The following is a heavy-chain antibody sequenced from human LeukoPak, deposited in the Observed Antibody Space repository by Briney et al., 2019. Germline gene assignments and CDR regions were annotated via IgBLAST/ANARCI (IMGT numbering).Heavy chain of an antibody. Sequence: PGGSLRLSCAASGFTFSSYGMHWVRQAPGKGLEWVAVIWYDGSNKYYADSVKGRFTISRDNSKNTLYLQMSSLRAEDTAVYYCARDGSGWSKTKYYFDYWGQGTLVTVSS. D-gene: IGHD6-19*01. CDR1: GFTFSSYG. J-gene: IGHJ4*02. V-gene: IGHV3-33*01. CDR2: IWYDGSNK. CDR3: ARDGSGWSKTKYYFDY.